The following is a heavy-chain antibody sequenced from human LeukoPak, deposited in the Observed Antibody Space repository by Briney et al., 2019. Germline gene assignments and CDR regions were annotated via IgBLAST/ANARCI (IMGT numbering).Heavy chain of an antibody. CDR3: VRDAPPARYCSGGSCYSGARAGYYFDY. V-gene: IGHV1-46*01. CDR2: INPSGGST. CDR1: GYTFTSYY. J-gene: IGHJ4*02. Sequence: ASVKVSCKASGYTFTSYYMHWVRQAPGQGLEWMGIINPSGGSTSYAQKFQGRVTMTRDMSTSTVYMELSSLRSEDTAVYYCVRDAPPARYCSGGSCYSGARAGYYFDYWGQGTLVTVSS. D-gene: IGHD2-15*01.